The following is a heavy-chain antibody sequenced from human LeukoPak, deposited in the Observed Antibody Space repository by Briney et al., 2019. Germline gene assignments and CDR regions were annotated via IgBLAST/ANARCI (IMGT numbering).Heavy chain of an antibody. CDR1: GFSFSTQR. CDR3: ARDIVVVVAGSNWFDP. CDR2: INIDERIT. J-gene: IGHJ5*02. Sequence: GGSLRLSCAASGFSFSTQRMHWVRQAPGKGLVWVSYINIDERITGYADSVKGRFTISRDNSKNTLYLQMNSLRAEDTAVYYCARDIVVVVAGSNWFDPWGQGTLVTVSS. D-gene: IGHD2-15*01. V-gene: IGHV3-74*01.